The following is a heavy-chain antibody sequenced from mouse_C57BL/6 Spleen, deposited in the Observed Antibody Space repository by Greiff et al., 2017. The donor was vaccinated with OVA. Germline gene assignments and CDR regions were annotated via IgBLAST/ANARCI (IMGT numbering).Heavy chain of an antibody. CDR2: IYWDDDK. D-gene: IGHD2-5*01. CDR3: ARSGYSNLTYYAMDY. CDR1: GFSLSTSGMG. J-gene: IGHJ4*01. V-gene: IGHV8-12*01. Sequence: QVTLKESGPGILQSSQTLSLTCSFSGFSLSTSGMGVSWIRQPSGKGLEWLAHIYWDDDKRYNPSLKSRLTISKDTSRNQVFLKITSVDTADTATYYCARSGYSNLTYYAMDYWGQGTSVTVSS.